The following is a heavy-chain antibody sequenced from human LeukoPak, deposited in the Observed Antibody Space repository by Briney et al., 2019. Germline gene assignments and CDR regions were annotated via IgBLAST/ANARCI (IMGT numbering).Heavy chain of an antibody. D-gene: IGHD3-10*01. V-gene: IGHV3-21*01. CDR3: ARGPMVRGVTAGHA. Sequence: GGSLRLSCAASGFTFSNYSMNWVRQAPGKGLEWVSSISSSSSYIYYADSVKGRFTISRDNAKNSLYLQMNSLRAEDTAVYYCARGPMVRGVTAGHAWGQGTLVTVSS. CDR2: ISSSSSYI. J-gene: IGHJ5*02. CDR1: GFTFSNYS.